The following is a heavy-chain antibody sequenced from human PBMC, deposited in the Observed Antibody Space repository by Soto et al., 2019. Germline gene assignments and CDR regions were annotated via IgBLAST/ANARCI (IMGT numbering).Heavy chain of an antibody. CDR3: AKVRGGWLRDAFDY. V-gene: IGHV3-30*18. CDR2: ISYEGSNK. Sequence: QVQLVESGGGVVQPGGSLRLSCAASGFTFSSYGMHWVRQPPGKGLEWVAIISYEGSNKYYADSVKGRFIISRDNSNNTLYLQMNSLRAEDTGIYYCAKVRGGWLRDAFDYGGQGPLVTVSP. CDR1: GFTFSSYG. D-gene: IGHD5-12*01. J-gene: IGHJ4*02.